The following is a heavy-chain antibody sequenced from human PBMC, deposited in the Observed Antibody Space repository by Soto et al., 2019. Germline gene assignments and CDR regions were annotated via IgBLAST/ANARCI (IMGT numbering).Heavy chain of an antibody. J-gene: IGHJ6*02. CDR3: ARDLWGYCGADCYPLDV. CDR2: MYNTGST. Sequence: SETLSLTLTVYGGSLSSYYWSWIRAPPGKGLEWIGYMYNTGSTIYNPSLKSRVTISVDTSKNQFSLKLNSVTAADTAVYYCARDLWGYCGADCYPLDVWGQGTTVTVS. D-gene: IGHD2-21*02. V-gene: IGHV4-59*01. CDR1: GGSLSSYY.